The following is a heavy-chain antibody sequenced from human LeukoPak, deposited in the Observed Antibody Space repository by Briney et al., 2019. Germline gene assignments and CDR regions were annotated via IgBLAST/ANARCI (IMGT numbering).Heavy chain of an antibody. D-gene: IGHD3-22*01. CDR3: AKRPPTGYYDGSFDY. CDR2: IKQDGSEK. CDR1: GFTFSSYW. V-gene: IGHV3-7*03. J-gene: IGHJ4*02. Sequence: PGGSLRLSCAASGFTFSSYWMSWVRQAPGKGLEWVANIKQDGSEKYYVDSVKGRFTISRDNAKNSLYLQMNSLRAEDTAVYYCAKRPPTGYYDGSFDYWGQGTLVTVSS.